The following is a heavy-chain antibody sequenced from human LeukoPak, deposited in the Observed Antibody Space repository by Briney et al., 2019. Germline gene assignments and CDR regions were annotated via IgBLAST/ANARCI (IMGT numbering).Heavy chain of an antibody. V-gene: IGHV3-48*01. CDR1: GFTFSSYS. CDR3: ARGDPIYDFWSGGDY. J-gene: IGHJ4*02. Sequence: GGSLRLSCAASGFTFSSYSMNWVRQAPGKGLEWVSYISSSSNVIYYTDSVKGRFTISRDNARNLLSLQMNSLRAEDTAVYYCARGDPIYDFWSGGDYWGQGSLVTVSS. D-gene: IGHD3-3*01. CDR2: ISSSSNVI.